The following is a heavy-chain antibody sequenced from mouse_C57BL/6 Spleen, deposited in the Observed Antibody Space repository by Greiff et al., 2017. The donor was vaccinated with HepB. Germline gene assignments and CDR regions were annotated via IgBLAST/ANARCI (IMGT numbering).Heavy chain of an antibody. J-gene: IGHJ3*01. CDR3: ARRLGAY. D-gene: IGHD3-3*01. Sequence: EVQLVESGPELVKPGASVKIPCKASGYTFTDYNMDWVKQSHGKSLEWIGDINPNNGGTIYNQKFKGKATLTVDKSSSTAYMELRSLTSEDTAVYYCARRLGAYWGQGTLVTVSA. CDR1: GYTFTDYN. V-gene: IGHV1-18*01. CDR2: INPNNGGT.